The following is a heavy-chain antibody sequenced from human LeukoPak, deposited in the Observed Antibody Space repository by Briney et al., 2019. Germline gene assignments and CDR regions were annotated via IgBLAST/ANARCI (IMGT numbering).Heavy chain of an antibody. D-gene: IGHD4-17*01. V-gene: IGHV4-31*03. J-gene: IGHJ6*02. CDR1: GGSISSGGYY. CDR2: IYYSGST. Sequence: SETLSLTCTVSGGSISSGGYYWSWIRQHPGKGVEWIGYIYYSGSTYYNPSLKSRVTISVDTSKNQFSLKLSSVTAADTAVYYCARTTVTRYYYYYYGMDVWGQGTTVTVSS. CDR3: ARTTVTRYYYYYYGMDV.